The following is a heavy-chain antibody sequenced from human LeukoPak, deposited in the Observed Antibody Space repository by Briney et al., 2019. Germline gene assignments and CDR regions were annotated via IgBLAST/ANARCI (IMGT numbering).Heavy chain of an antibody. CDR1: GVSISNNY. V-gene: IGHV4-59*01. D-gene: IGHD3-10*01. CDR2: IYNTVTT. J-gene: IGHJ4*02. CDR3: ARVSFYGSGSMFVDY. Sequence: SETLSLTCSVSGVSISNNYWSWIRQPPGKGLEWIGYIYNTVTTNYNPSLKSRVTMTVDKSKNQFSLNLSSVTAADTAVYYCARVSFYGSGSMFVDYWGQGTLVTVSS.